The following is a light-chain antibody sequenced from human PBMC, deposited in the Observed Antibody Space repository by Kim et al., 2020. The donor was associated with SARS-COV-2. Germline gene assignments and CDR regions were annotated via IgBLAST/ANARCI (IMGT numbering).Light chain of an antibody. J-gene: IGKJ2*01. CDR2: GA. CDR3: QQYDSWPYT. Sequence: ETVMTQSPATLSVSPGDGATLSCRASQSVSTKLAWYQQKPGQAPRLLIYGASRATGVPARFSGSGSGTEFTLIITSLQSEDFAVYYCQQYDSWPYTFGQGTKLEI. CDR1: QSVSTK. V-gene: IGKV3D-15*01.